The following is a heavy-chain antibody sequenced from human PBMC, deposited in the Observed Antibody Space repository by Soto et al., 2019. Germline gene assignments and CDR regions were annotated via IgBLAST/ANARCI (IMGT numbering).Heavy chain of an antibody. CDR3: ARSRAIFGVVRPANWFDP. J-gene: IGHJ5*02. V-gene: IGHV4-59*12. D-gene: IGHD3-3*01. CDR1: GGSINTDD. Sequence: SETLSLSSTVAGGSINTDDWSWIRQSPGKGLEWIGYIYHSGSTYYNPSLKSRVTMSVDTSKNQFSLKLSSVTAVDTAVYYCARSRAIFGVVRPANWFDPWGQGTLVTVSS. CDR2: IYHSGST.